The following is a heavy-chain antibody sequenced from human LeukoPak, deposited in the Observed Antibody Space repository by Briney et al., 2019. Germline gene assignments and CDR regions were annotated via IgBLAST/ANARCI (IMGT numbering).Heavy chain of an antibody. CDR3: ASHEDGYNWADAFDI. CDR1: GYSFTSYW. D-gene: IGHD5-12*01. CDR2: IYPGDSDT. J-gene: IGHJ3*02. Sequence: GESLKISCKGSGYSFTSYWIGWVRQMPGKGLEWMGIIYPGDSDTRYSPSFQGQVTTSADKSISTAYLQWSSLKASDTAMYYCASHEDGYNWADAFDIWGQGTMVTVSS. V-gene: IGHV5-51*01.